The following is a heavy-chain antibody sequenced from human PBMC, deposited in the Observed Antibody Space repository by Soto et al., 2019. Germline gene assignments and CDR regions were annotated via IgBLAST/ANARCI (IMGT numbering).Heavy chain of an antibody. CDR3: EKIELAHDAFDI. J-gene: IGHJ3*02. CDR1: GFTFSSYA. V-gene: IGHV3-23*01. D-gene: IGHD6-13*01. Sequence: EVQLLESGGGLVQPGGSLRLSCAASGFTFSSYAMSWVRQAPGKGLEWVSAISGSGGSTYYADSVKGRFTISRDNSKNTLYLQMNSLRAEDTAVYYCEKIELAHDAFDIWGQGTMVTVSS. CDR2: ISGSGGST.